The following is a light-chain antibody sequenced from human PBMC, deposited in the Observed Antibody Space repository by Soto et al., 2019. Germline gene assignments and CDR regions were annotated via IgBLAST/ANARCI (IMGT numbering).Light chain of an antibody. J-gene: IGLJ1*01. Sequence: QSVLTRPPSVSAAPGQKVTISCSGSSSNIGYNFVSWYQHLPGTAPKLLSCDNDKRPPGISDRFSGSKSGTSATLDIAGLQTGDEADYYCGTWDTSLSAYVFGPGTKVNVL. CDR3: GTWDTSLSAYV. CDR2: DND. V-gene: IGLV1-51*01. CDR1: SSNIGYNF.